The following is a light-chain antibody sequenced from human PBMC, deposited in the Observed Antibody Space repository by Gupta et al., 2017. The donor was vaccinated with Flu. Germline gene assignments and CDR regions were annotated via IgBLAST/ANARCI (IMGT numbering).Light chain of an antibody. CDR1: SSDVGGYNY. CDR2: EVS. Sequence: QSALTQPAPVSVSPGPSTPISCPGTSSDVGGYNYVSWYPQHPVTAPKLMIYEVSNRPSGVSNRFSGSKSGNTASLTISGLQAEDEADYYCSSYTSSSTLGVFGTGTKVTVL. J-gene: IGLJ1*01. V-gene: IGLV2-14*01. CDR3: SSYTSSSTLGV.